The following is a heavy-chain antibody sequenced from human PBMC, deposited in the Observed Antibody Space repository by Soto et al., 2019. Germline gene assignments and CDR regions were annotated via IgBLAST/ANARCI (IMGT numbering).Heavy chain of an antibody. CDR2: INPSGGST. V-gene: IGHV1-46*01. D-gene: IGHD3-22*01. CDR1: GYTFTSYY. J-gene: IGHJ4*02. CDR3: ARDYDRSGYPRYYFDY. Sequence: ASVKVSCKASGYTFTSYYMHWVRQAPGQGLEWMGIINPSGGSTSYAQKFQGRVTVTRDTSTSTVYMELSSLRSEDTAVYYCARDYDRSGYPRYYFDYWGQGTLVTVSS.